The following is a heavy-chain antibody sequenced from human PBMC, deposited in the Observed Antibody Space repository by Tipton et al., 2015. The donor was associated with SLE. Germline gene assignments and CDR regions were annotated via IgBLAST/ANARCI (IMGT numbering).Heavy chain of an antibody. CDR3: ARGELIEGFDP. CDR1: GGSLSSYY. Sequence: TLSLTCTVSGGSLSSYYWGWIRQPPGKGLEWIGTFYYSGNTYFNPSLKSRVTISVDTSKNQFSLELTSVTAADTAVYFCARGELIEGFDPWGQGTLVTVAA. CDR2: FYYSGNT. D-gene: IGHD3-22*01. V-gene: IGHV4-39*07. J-gene: IGHJ5*02.